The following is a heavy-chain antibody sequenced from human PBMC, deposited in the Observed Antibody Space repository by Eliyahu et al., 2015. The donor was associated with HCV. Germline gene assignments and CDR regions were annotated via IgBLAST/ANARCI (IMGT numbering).Heavy chain of an antibody. CDR2: INHSGST. J-gene: IGHJ6*02. V-gene: IGHV4-34*01. D-gene: IGHD5-12*01. CDR1: GGSFSGYY. CDR3: ARGCLVDPKGPKRLRLRSYYGMDV. Sequence: QVQLQQWGAGLLKPSETLSLTCAVYGGSFSGYYWSWIRQPPGKGLEWIGEINHSGSTNYNPSLKSRVTISVDTSKNQFSLKLSSVTAADTAVYYCARGCLVDPKGPKRLRLRSYYGMDVWGQGTTVTVSS.